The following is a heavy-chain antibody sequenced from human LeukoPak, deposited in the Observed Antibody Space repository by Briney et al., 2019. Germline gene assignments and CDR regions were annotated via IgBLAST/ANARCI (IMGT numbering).Heavy chain of an antibody. D-gene: IGHD2-2*01. V-gene: IGHV3-30*18. Sequence: PGGSLRLSCAASGFTFSSYWVSWVRQAPGKGLEWVAVISYDGSNKYYADSVKGRFTISRDNSKNTLYLQMNSLRAEDTAVYYCAKPPSPSYCSSTSCSRGIWGQGTMVTVSS. J-gene: IGHJ3*02. CDR3: AKPPSPSYCSSTSCSRGI. CDR2: ISYDGSNK. CDR1: GFTFSSYW.